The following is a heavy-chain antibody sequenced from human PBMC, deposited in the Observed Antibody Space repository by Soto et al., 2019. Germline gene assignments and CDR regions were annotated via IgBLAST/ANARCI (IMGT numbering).Heavy chain of an antibody. Sequence: PGGSLILSCAASGFTFISYAMSWVRQAPGKGLEWVSAISVSGGRTYYADSVKGRFTISRDNSKNTLYRQLNSLRAEDAALYYCAKGTSYYCYYGVXVWGQGTTVXIS. V-gene: IGHV3-23*01. CDR3: AKGTSYYCYYGVXV. CDR2: ISVSGGRT. J-gene: IGHJ6*02. CDR1: GFTFISYA.